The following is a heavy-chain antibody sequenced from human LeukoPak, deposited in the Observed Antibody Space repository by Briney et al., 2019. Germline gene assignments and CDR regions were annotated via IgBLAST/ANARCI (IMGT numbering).Heavy chain of an antibody. CDR1: GYTFTGYY. J-gene: IGHJ4*02. V-gene: IGHV1-2*02. CDR2: INPNSGGT. Sequence: ASVKVSCKASGYTFTGYYMHWVRQAPGQGLEWMGWINPNSGGTNYAQKFQGRVTMTRDTSISTAYMELSRLRSDDTAVYYCARDPSGRPYYFDYWGQGTLATVSS. D-gene: IGHD2-15*01. CDR3: ARDPSGRPYYFDY.